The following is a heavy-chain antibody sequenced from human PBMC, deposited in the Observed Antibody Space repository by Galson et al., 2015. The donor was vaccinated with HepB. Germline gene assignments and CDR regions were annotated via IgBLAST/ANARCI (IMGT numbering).Heavy chain of an antibody. J-gene: IGHJ3*02. D-gene: IGHD1-26*01. Sequence: SLRLSCAASGFTFDDYAMHWVRQAPGKGLEWVSGISWNSGSIGYADSVKGRFTISRDNAKNSLYLQMNSLRAEDTALYYCAKDITGGSNFGAFDIWGQGTMVTVSS. V-gene: IGHV3-9*01. CDR3: AKDITGGSNFGAFDI. CDR1: GFTFDDYA. CDR2: ISWNSGSI.